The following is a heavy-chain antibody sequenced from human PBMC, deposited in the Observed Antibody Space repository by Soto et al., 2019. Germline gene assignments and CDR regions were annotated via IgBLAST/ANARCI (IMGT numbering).Heavy chain of an antibody. CDR3: ARYTYYYDSSGYYFDY. CDR2: INHSGST. Sequence: SETLSLTCAVYGGSFSGYYWIWIRQPPGKGLEWIGEINHSGSTNYNPSLKGRVTISVDTSKNQFSLKLSSVTAADTAVYYCARYTYYYDSSGYYFDYWGQGTLVTVSS. CDR1: GGSFSGYY. V-gene: IGHV4-34*01. D-gene: IGHD3-22*01. J-gene: IGHJ4*02.